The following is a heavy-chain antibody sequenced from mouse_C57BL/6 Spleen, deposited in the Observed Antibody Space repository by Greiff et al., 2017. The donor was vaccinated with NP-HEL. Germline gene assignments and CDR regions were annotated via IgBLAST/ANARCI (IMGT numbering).Heavy chain of an antibody. CDR1: GFNIKDYY. V-gene: IGHV14-2*01. CDR2: IDPEDGET. CDR3: ARRGNYPYYFDY. Sequence: EVQLQQSGAELVKPGASVKLSCTASGFNIKDYYMHWVKQRTEQGLEWIGRIDPEDGETKYAPKVQGKATITADTSSNTAYLQLSSLTSEDTAVYYCARRGNYPYYFDYWGQGTTLTVSS. D-gene: IGHD2-1*01. J-gene: IGHJ2*01.